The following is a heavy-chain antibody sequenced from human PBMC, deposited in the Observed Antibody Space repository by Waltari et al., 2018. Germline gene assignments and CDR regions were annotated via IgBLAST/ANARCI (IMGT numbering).Heavy chain of an antibody. V-gene: IGHV3-48*04. Sequence: EAQMVESGGGLVQPGGSLSLSCAASELTFRYYTMTWVRQAPGKGLEWVAYISPSSNTIYYADSVKGRFTISRDNAKNSLYLQMNSLRAEDTAVYYCARWREYYYMDVWGKGTTVTVSS. CDR1: ELTFRYYT. J-gene: IGHJ6*03. D-gene: IGHD3-16*01. CDR2: ISPSSNTI. CDR3: ARWREYYYMDV.